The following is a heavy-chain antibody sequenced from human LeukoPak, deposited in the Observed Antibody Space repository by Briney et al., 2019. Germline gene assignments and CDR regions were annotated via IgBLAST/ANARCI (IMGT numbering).Heavy chain of an antibody. J-gene: IGHJ4*02. CDR2: IYYSGST. CDR1: GGSISSYY. Sequence: SETLSLTCTVSGGSISSYYWSWIRQPPGKGLEWIGYIYYSGSTNYNPSLKSRVTISVDTPKNQFSLKLSSVTAADTALYYCARGGYDQALDYWGQGTLVTVSS. CDR3: ARGGYDQALDY. V-gene: IGHV4-59*08. D-gene: IGHD5-12*01.